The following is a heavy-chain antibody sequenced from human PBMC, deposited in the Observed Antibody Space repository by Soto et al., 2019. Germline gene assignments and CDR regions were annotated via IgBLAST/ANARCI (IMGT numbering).Heavy chain of an antibody. V-gene: IGHV4-4*02. D-gene: IGHD3-22*01. CDR1: GGSISSSNW. J-gene: IGHJ5*02. CDR2: IYHSGST. CDR3: ARVRTVVHNWFDP. Sequence: SETLSLTCAVSGGSISSSNWWSWVRQPPGKGLEWIGEIYHSGSTNYNPSLKSRVTISVDKSKNQFSLKLSSVTAADTAVYYCARVRTVVHNWFDPWGQGTLVTVSS.